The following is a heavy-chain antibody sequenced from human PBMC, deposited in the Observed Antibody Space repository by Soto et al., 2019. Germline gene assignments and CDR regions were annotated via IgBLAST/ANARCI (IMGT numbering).Heavy chain of an antibody. J-gene: IGHJ3*02. CDR3: ARERGWSGYYRGAFDI. CDR1: GGTFSSYA. V-gene: IGHV1-69*13. D-gene: IGHD3-3*01. CDR2: IIPIFGTA. Sequence: ASVKVSCKASGGTFSSYAISWLRQAPVQGLEWMGGIIPIFGTANYAQKFQGRVTITADDSTSTAYMELSSLRSEDTAVYYCARERGWSGYYRGAFDIWGQGTMVTVSS.